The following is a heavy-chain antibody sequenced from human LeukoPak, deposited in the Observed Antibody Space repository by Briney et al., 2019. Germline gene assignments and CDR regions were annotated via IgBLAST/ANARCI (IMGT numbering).Heavy chain of an antibody. D-gene: IGHD6-19*01. V-gene: IGHV4-39*01. Sequence: KPSETLSLTCTVSGGSISSSSYYWGWIRQPPGKGLEWIGSIYYSGSTYYNPPLKSRVTISVDTSKNQFSLKLSSVTAADTAVYYCVRLASGLIDYWGQGTLVTVSS. CDR1: GGSISSSSYY. CDR3: VRLASGLIDY. CDR2: IYYSGST. J-gene: IGHJ4*02.